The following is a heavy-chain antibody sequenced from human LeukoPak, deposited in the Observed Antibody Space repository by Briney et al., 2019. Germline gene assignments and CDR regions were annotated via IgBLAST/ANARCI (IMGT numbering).Heavy chain of an antibody. CDR2: IYTSGST. Sequence: SETLSLTCTVSGGSISSGSYYWRWIRQPAGTGLEWIGRIYTSGSTNYNPSLKSRATISVDTSKNQFSLKLSSVTAADTAVYYCARSAASPRYFDYWGQGTLVTVSS. J-gene: IGHJ4*02. D-gene: IGHD2-15*01. CDR3: ARSAASPRYFDY. CDR1: GGSISSGSYY. V-gene: IGHV4-61*02.